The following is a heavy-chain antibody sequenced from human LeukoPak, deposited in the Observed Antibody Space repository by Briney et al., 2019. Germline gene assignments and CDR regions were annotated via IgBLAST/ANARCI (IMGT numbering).Heavy chain of an antibody. D-gene: IGHD3-10*01. V-gene: IGHV1-2*02. CDR1: GYTFTGHY. J-gene: IGHJ5*02. Sequence: ASVKVSCKASGYTFTGHYMHWVRQAPGQGLEWMGWINPNSGGTNHAQKFQGRVTMTRDTSISTAYMELCGLRSDDTAVYYCARGLWFGELSPNWFDPWGQGTLVTVSS. CDR3: ARGLWFGELSPNWFDP. CDR2: INPNSGGT.